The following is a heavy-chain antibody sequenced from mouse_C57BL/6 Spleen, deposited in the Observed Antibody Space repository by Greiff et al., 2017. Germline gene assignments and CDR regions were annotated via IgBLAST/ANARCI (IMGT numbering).Heavy chain of an antibody. D-gene: IGHD1-1*01. CDR2: ILPASGCT. V-gene: IGHV1-9*01. CDR1: GYTFTGYW. J-gene: IGHJ4*01. CDR3: ERGTTVVAGYAMDY. Sequence: QVQLQQPGAELMKPGTSVKLSCKATGYTFTGYWMEWVKQRPGHGLEWIGEILPASGCTNYNQKFKGKATFTADPSSNTAYMPLSSLTTEDSGIYYGERGTTVVAGYAMDYWGQGTSVTVSS.